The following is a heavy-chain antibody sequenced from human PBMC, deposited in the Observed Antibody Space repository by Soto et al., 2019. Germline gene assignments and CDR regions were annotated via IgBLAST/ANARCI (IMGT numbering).Heavy chain of an antibody. CDR3: ARDPKTSGGQHWAFNYFET. D-gene: IGHD7-27*01. J-gene: IGHJ5*02. Sequence: QVQLVESGGGVVQPGRSLRLSCAASGFSFSISPMHWCSQAPGKGPEWVELISYDGTNKSYADSVKGRFTISRDNSKSTLYLQVDSLSPEDGAVYYCARDPKTSGGQHWAFNYFETWGQGPLVTVSS. CDR2: ISYDGTNK. CDR1: GFSFSISP. V-gene: IGHV3-30-3*01.